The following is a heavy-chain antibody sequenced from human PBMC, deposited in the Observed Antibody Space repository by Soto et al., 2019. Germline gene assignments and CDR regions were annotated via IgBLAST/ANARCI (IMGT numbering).Heavy chain of an antibody. D-gene: IGHD3-3*01. CDR2: IYQSGST. CDR3: ARDNYDFWSGTNYYGMDV. V-gene: IGHV4-38-2*02. J-gene: IGHJ6*02. CDR1: GYSISSGYY. Sequence: SETLSLTCAVSGYSISSGYYWGWIRQPPGKGLEWIGSIYQSGSTYYSPSLKSRVTISVDTSKNQFSLKLSSVTAADTAVYYCARDNYDFWSGTNYYGMDVWGQGTTVTVSS.